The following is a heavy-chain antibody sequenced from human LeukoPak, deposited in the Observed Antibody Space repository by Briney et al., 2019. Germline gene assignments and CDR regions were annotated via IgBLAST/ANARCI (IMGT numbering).Heavy chain of an antibody. Sequence: GGSLRLSCAASGFTFSSYGMHWVRQAPGKGLEWVAVIWYDGSNKYYADSVKGRFTISRDNSKNTLYLQMNSLRAEDTAVYYWGRDNKRAAAEGGMDVWGKGTTVTVSS. CDR2: IWYDGSNK. J-gene: IGHJ6*04. CDR3: GRDNKRAAAEGGMDV. CDR1: GFTFSSYG. D-gene: IGHD6-13*01. V-gene: IGHV3-33*01.